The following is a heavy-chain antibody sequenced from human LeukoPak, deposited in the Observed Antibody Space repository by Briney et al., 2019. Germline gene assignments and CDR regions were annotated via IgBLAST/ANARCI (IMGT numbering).Heavy chain of an antibody. CDR2: IRSKAYGGTT. CDR1: VFTFADYP. D-gene: IGHD5-12*01. J-gene: IGHJ6*02. Sequence: GGSLRLSCTASVFTFADYPMSWFRQAPWKGLEWVGFIRSKAYGGTTEYAASVKGRFTISRDDSKSIAYLQMNSLKTEDTAVYYCTRDYRRGYSGYDYYYGMDVWGQGTTVTVSS. V-gene: IGHV3-49*03. CDR3: TRDYRRGYSGYDYYYGMDV.